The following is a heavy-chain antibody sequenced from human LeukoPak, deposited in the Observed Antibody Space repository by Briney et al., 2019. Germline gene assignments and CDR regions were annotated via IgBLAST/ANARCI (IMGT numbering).Heavy chain of an antibody. Sequence: PGGSLRLSCAASGFTFSSYSMNWVRQAPGKGLEWVSSISSSSSYIYYADSVKGRFTISRDNAKNSLYLQMNSLRAEDTAVYYCARDECSSTSCYTPYYFDYWGQGTLVTVSS. V-gene: IGHV3-21*01. D-gene: IGHD2-2*02. CDR3: ARDECSSTSCYTPYYFDY. J-gene: IGHJ4*02. CDR2: ISSSSSYI. CDR1: GFTFSSYS.